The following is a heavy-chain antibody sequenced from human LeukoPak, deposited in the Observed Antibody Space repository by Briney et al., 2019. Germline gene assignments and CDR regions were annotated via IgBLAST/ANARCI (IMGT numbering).Heavy chain of an antibody. CDR2: ISSSSSYI. CDR3: ARGVEPWGGGYESDY. J-gene: IGHJ4*02. Sequence: GGSLRLSCAASGFTFSSYSMNWVRQAPGKGLEWVSSISSSSSYIYYADSEKGRFTISRDNAKNSLYLQMNSLRAEDTAVYYCARGVEPWGGGYESDYWGQGTLVTVSS. V-gene: IGHV3-21*01. CDR1: GFTFSSYS. D-gene: IGHD5-12*01.